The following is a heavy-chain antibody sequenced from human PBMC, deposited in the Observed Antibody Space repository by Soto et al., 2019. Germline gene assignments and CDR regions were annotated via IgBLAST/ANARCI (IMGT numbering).Heavy chain of an antibody. D-gene: IGHD3-3*01. CDR2: INSDGSST. CDR3: AREPYDFWNGSPLDV. Sequence: EVQLVESGGGLVQPGGSLRLSCAASGFTFSSYWMHWVRQAPGKGLVWVSRINSDGSSTSYADSVKGRFTISRDNAKNTVYQQMNGLRAEDTAVYYCAREPYDFWNGSPLDVWGQGTTVTVSS. J-gene: IGHJ6*02. CDR1: GFTFSSYW. V-gene: IGHV3-74*01.